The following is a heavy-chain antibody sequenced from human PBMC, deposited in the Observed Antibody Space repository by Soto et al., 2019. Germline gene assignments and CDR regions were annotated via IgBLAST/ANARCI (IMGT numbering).Heavy chain of an antibody. V-gene: IGHV4-31*03. CDR2: FYSSGSI. CDR1: GYSITAGGYY. Sequence: SETLSLTCFVSGYSITAGGYYWSWIRHHPGQGLEWIGSFYSSGSIIYNPSLRSRVSISGDTSSNQFSMSLTSLTAADTARYYCARMYSSGSGWFHPWGQGTLVTVS. D-gene: IGHD6-19*01. CDR3: ARMYSSGSGWFHP. J-gene: IGHJ5*02.